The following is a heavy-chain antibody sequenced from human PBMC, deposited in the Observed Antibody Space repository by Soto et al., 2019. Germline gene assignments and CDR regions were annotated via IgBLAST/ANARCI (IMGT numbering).Heavy chain of an antibody. CDR2: ISYDGDTK. CDR1: GFVFNSYA. J-gene: IGHJ4*02. D-gene: IGHD3-16*01. Sequence: ESGGGVVQPGRSLRLSCAASGFVFNSYAMHWVRLAPGKGLEWVAIISYDGDTKYVADSVKGRFTVSRDNSKNTLFLQMNGLRAEDTAIYYCTKDRGMMAPGDYLDYWGQGTLVTVSS. V-gene: IGHV3-30*18. CDR3: TKDRGMMAPGDYLDY.